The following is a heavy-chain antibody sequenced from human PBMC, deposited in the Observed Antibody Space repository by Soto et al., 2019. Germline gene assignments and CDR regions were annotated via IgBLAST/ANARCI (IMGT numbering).Heavy chain of an antibody. CDR1: GFTFSSYA. J-gene: IGHJ4*02. Sequence: VGSLRLSCAASGFTFSSYAMSWVRQAPGKGLEWVSAISGSGGSTYYADSVKGRFTISRDNSKNTLYLQMNSLRAEDTAVYYCARTFDTITYYFDYWGQGTVVTASS. CDR2: ISGSGGST. CDR3: ARTFDTITYYFDY. D-gene: IGHD3-9*01. V-gene: IGHV3-23*01.